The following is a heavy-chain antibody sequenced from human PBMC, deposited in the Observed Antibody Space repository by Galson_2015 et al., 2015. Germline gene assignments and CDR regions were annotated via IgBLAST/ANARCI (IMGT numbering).Heavy chain of an antibody. V-gene: IGHV5-51*01. CDR1: GYDFPTYW. J-gene: IGHJ4*02. CDR2: VYPRDSDT. Sequence: QSGAAVKKPGESLQISCPGSGYDFPTYWVGWVRQMPGKGLEWMGIVYPRDSDTRYSPSFQGQVTISADKSISTAYLQWSSLKASDTAMYYCARQGEGSGWYNWGQGTLVTVSS. D-gene: IGHD6-19*01. CDR3: ARQGEGSGWYN.